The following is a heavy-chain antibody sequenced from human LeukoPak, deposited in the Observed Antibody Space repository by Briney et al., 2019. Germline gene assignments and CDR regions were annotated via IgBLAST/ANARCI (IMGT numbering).Heavy chain of an antibody. CDR3: ARDFIERGEDY. Sequence: GGSLRLSCAASGFSFSSYSMNWVRQAPGKGLEWISYISNSSSTIYYADSVKGRFTISRDNAKNSLYLQMNSLRAEDTAVYYCARDFIERGEDYWGQGTLVTVSS. CDR1: GFSFSSYS. D-gene: IGHD1-26*01. CDR2: ISNSSSTI. J-gene: IGHJ4*02. V-gene: IGHV3-48*01.